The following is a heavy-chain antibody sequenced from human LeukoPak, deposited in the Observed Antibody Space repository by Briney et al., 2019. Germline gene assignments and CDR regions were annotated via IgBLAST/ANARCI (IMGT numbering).Heavy chain of an antibody. CDR2: IIPIFGTA. CDR1: GDTFTSYD. V-gene: IGHV1-69*13. CDR3: ARGRQLVPYYFDY. J-gene: IGHJ4*02. Sequence: SVKVSCKASGDTFTSYDINWVRQATGQGLEWMGGIIPIFGTANYAQKFQGRVTITADESTSTAYMELSSLRSEDTAVYYCARGRQLVPYYFDYWGQGTLVTVSS. D-gene: IGHD6-13*01.